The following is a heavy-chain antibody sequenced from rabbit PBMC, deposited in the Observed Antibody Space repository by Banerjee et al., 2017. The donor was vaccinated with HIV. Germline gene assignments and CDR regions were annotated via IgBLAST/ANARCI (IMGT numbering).Heavy chain of an antibody. CDR1: GFSFSSNYY. CDR2: INSSSRNV. Sequence: QSLEESGGDLVKPGASLTLTCTASGFSFSSNYYMCWVRQAPGKGLEWIGCINSSSRNVVYASWATGRFTISKTSSTTVTLQMTSLTAADTATYLCARDVAGAIGWNFNLWGPGTLVTVS. D-gene: IGHD4-1*01. J-gene: IGHJ4*01. CDR3: ARDVAGAIGWNFNL. V-gene: IGHV1S40*01.